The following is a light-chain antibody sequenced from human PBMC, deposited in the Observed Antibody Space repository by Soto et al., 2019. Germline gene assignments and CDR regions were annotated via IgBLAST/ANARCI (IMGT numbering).Light chain of an antibody. Sequence: QSALTQPPSASGTPGQRVTISCSGSSSNIGINYVYWYQQLTGTAPKLLIHSNNLRPSGVPDRISGSKSGTSASLAISGLRSEDEADYYCAAWDDRLSGPVFGGGTKVTVL. J-gene: IGLJ3*02. CDR1: SSNIGINY. V-gene: IGLV1-47*02. CDR3: AAWDDRLSGPV. CDR2: SNN.